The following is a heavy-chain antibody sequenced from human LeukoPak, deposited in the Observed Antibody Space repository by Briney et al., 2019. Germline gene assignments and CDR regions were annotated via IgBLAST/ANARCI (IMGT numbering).Heavy chain of an antibody. CDR1: GGSISSYY. CDR3: ARARSSGWLGWFDP. CDR2: IYYSGST. Sequence: SETLSLTCTVSGGSISSYYWSWIRQPPGKGLEWIGYIYYSGSTNYNPSLKSRVTISVDTSKNQFSPKLSSVTAADTAVYYCARARSSGWLGWFDPWGQGTLVTVSS. J-gene: IGHJ5*02. D-gene: IGHD6-19*01. V-gene: IGHV4-59*01.